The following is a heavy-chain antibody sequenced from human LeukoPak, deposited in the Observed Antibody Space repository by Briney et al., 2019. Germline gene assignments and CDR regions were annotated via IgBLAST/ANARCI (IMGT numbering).Heavy chain of an antibody. D-gene: IGHD3-22*01. V-gene: IGHV3-11*05. J-gene: IGHJ4*02. CDR1: GFTFSDYY. CDR3: AGANYYYDSSGYCY. CDR2: ISSFSNFR. Sequence: GGSLRLSCAASGFTFSDYYMSWIRQAPGKGLEWVSHISSFSNFRSYADSVKGRFTISRDNAKNSLYLQMNSLRAEDTAVYYCAGANYYYDSSGYCYWGQGTLVTVSS.